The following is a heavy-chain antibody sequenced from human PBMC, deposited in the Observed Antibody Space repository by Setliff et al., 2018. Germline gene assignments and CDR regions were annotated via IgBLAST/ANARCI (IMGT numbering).Heavy chain of an antibody. V-gene: IGHV3-64D*09. Sequence: GGSLRLSCSASGFTFSSYAMHWVRQAPGKGLEYVSAISSNGGSTYYADSVKGRFTISRDNSKNTLYLQMSSLRAEDTAVYYCARDSVTMVRGVNFDYWGQGTLVTVSS. J-gene: IGHJ4*02. D-gene: IGHD3-10*01. CDR1: GFTFSSYA. CDR3: ARDSVTMVRGVNFDY. CDR2: ISSNGGST.